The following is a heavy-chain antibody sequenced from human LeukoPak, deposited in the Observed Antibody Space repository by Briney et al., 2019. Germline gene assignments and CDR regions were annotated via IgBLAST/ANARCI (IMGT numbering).Heavy chain of an antibody. D-gene: IGHD1-7*01. CDR2: IHYTGST. Sequence: SETLSLTCTVSGGSISSSFWSWIRQPPGKGVEWIGYIHYTGSTSYNPSLKSRVTMSLDTSMNQFSLKLSSVTVAGTAVYYCARGTTAWVHFDYWGQGTLVTVSS. J-gene: IGHJ4*02. CDR3: ARGTTAWVHFDY. V-gene: IGHV4-59*01. CDR1: GGSISSSF.